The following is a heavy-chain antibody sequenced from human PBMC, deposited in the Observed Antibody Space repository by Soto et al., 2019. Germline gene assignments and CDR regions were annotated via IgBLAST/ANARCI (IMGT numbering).Heavy chain of an antibody. Sequence: LRLSCTASGFALIRYWMYWVRQAPGKGLVWVSHINSGGNITPYPDSVRGRFTISRDNSKNTLYLDMHSLTTDDTAVYFCARSLWSPYFYYGLDVWGQGTTVTVSS. V-gene: IGHV3-74*01. CDR1: GFALIRYW. J-gene: IGHJ6*02. CDR3: ARSLWSPYFYYGLDV. D-gene: IGHD2-21*01. CDR2: INSGGNIT.